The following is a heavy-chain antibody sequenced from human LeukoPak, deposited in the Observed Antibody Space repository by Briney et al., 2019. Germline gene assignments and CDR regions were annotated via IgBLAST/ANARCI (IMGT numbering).Heavy chain of an antibody. CDR2: INAGNGNT. D-gene: IGHD6-13*01. J-gene: IGHJ4*02. Sequence: GASVKVSCKASGYTFTSYAMHWVRQAPGQRLEWMGWINAGNGNTKYSQKFQGRVTITRDTSASTAYMELSSLRSEDTAVYYCARAAPLEQQLFPFDYWGQGTLVTVSS. CDR1: GYTFTSYA. CDR3: ARAAPLEQQLFPFDY. V-gene: IGHV1-3*01.